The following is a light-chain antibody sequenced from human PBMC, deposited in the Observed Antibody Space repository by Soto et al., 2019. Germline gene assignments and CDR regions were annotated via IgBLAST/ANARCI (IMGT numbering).Light chain of an antibody. Sequence: DIQMTPSPSSLSASVGDSVTITCRASQSSSRYLNWYQQKPGKAPKLLIYAASSLQRGVPSRFSGSGSGTDFTLTISSLQPEDFATYYCQQSYSTPFTFGGGTKVEIK. CDR1: QSSSRY. J-gene: IGKJ4*01. V-gene: IGKV1-39*01. CDR2: AAS. CDR3: QQSYSTPFT.